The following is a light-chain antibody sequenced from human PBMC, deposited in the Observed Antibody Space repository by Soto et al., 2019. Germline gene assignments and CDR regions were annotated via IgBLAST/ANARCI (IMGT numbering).Light chain of an antibody. CDR1: QSIDSY. CDR2: AAS. CDR3: QQRYSTPYT. V-gene: IGKV1-39*01. Sequence: DIQMTQSPSSLSASVGDRVTITCRASQSIDSYLNWYQQKPGKAPKLLIYAASSLQSGVPSRFSGSGSGTDFTLTISSLQPEDFATYYGQQRYSTPYTFGQGTKLEIK. J-gene: IGKJ2*01.